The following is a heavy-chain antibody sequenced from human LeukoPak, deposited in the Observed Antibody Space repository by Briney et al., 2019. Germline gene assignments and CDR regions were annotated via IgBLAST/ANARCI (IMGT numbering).Heavy chain of an antibody. D-gene: IGHD3-10*01. Sequence: ASVKVSCKVSGYTLTELSMHWVRQAPGKGLEWKGGFDPEDGETIYAQKFQGRVTMTEDTSTDTAYMELSSLRSEDTAVYYCATTYWFGELSYFDYWGQGTLVTVSS. J-gene: IGHJ4*02. V-gene: IGHV1-24*01. CDR3: ATTYWFGELSYFDY. CDR1: GYTLTELS. CDR2: FDPEDGET.